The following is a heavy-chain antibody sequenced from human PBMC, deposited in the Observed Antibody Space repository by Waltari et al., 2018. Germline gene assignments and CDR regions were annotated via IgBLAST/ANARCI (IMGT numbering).Heavy chain of an antibody. CDR3: ATDRGLSDFWSGSY. CDR2: FDPEDGET. D-gene: IGHD3-3*01. J-gene: IGHJ4*02. V-gene: IGHV1-24*01. Sequence: RQAPGKGLEWMGGFDPEDGETIYAQKFQGRVTMTEDTSTDTAYMELSSLRSEDTAVYYCATDRGLSDFWSGSYWGQGTLVTVSS.